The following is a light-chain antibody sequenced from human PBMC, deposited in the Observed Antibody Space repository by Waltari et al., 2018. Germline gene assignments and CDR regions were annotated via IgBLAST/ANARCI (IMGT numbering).Light chain of an antibody. V-gene: IGLV1-44*01. CDR1: SSNIGGNG. Sequence: QSVLAQPPSASGTPGQGVTISCSGSSSNIGGNGVSWYQQLPGTAPKLLIHTNEPRPSGVPDRFSASQSRTAASLAISGLQSEDEAHYFCAAWDDALNGRVFGGGTKVTVL. J-gene: IGLJ3*02. CDR3: AAWDDALNGRV. CDR2: TNE.